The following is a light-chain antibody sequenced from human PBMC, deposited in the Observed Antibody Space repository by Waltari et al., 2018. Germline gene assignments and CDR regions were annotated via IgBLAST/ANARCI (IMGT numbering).Light chain of an antibody. CDR2: EVH. J-gene: IGLJ3*02. CDR1: SSDVGGYNY. CDR3: TSPTSSGSGV. Sequence: QSALTQPASVSGSPGQSITISCTGTSSDVGGYNYVSWYQHPPGTAPKVMLYEVHNRPSGVSNSFAGSKSGNTASLTITGRQAEYESDYYSTSPTSSGSGVFGGGTKLTVL. V-gene: IGLV2-14*01.